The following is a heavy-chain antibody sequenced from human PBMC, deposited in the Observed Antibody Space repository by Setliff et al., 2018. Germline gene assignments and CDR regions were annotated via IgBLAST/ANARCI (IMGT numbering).Heavy chain of an antibody. Sequence: GASVKVSCKSSGGTFSSSGITWVRQAPGQGLQWLGRSIPILGATNYAQNFQGRVTITADESTSTGYMELRSLRSDDTAVYYCARELRSPYWHLDSWGQGTRVTVSS. V-gene: IGHV1-69*13. CDR1: GGTFSSSG. D-gene: IGHD3-16*01. CDR3: ARELRSPYWHLDS. CDR2: SIPILGAT. J-gene: IGHJ5*01.